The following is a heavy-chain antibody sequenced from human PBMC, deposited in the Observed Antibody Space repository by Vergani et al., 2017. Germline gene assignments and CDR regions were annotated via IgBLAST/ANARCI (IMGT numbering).Heavy chain of an antibody. J-gene: IGHJ6*02. Sequence: EVQLVESGGGLVQPGGSLRLSCAASGFTFSSYSMNWVRQAPGKGLEWVSYISSSSSTIYYADSVKGRFTISRDNAKNSLYLQMNSLRAEDTAVYYCASDDGTNSRPYYYYGMDVWGQGTTVTVSS. V-gene: IGHV3-48*01. CDR2: ISSSSSTI. CDR3: ASDDGTNSRPYYYYGMDV. D-gene: IGHD4-23*01. CDR1: GFTFSSYS.